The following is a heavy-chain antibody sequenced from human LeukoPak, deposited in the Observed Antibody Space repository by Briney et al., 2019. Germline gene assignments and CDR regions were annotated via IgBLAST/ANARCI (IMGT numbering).Heavy chain of an antibody. CDR2: IYFSGNT. J-gene: IGHJ4*02. V-gene: IGHV4-39*02. CDR1: GVSIRSTSYY. CDR3: ARDSSSWYWIDY. Sequence: PSETLSLTCTVSGVSIRSTSYYWGWIRQPPGKGLEWIGSIYFSGNTYYNPSLKTRVTISIDTSKNQFSLKLTSVTAADTAVYYCARDSSSWYWIDYWGQGTLVTVSS. D-gene: IGHD6-13*01.